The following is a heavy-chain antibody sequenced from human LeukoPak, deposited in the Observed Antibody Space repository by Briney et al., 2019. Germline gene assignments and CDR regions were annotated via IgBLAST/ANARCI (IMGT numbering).Heavy chain of an antibody. CDR2: ISAYSGNT. D-gene: IGHD2-15*01. CDR3: ARDCSGATCSLDY. V-gene: IGHV1-18*04. CDR1: GYTFSIYG. Sequence: ASVKVSCKASGYTFSIYGISWVRQAPGQGLEWMGWISAYSGNTNYAQNFQGRVSMTTDTSTSTAYMELRSLRYDDTAVYYCARDCSGATCSLDYWGQGTLVTVPS. J-gene: IGHJ4*02.